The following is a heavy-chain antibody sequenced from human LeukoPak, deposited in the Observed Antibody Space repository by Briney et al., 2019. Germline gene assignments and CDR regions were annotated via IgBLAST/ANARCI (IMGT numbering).Heavy chain of an antibody. V-gene: IGHV3-23*01. CDR1: EFSVGSNY. D-gene: IGHD2/OR15-2a*01. CDR2: ISGSGGST. CDR3: ARGEFGDYYYFYMDV. Sequence: RPGGSLRLSCAASEFSVGSNYMTWVRQAPGKGLEWVSAISGSGGSTYYADSVKGRFTISRDNSKNTLYLQMNSLRAEDTATYYCARGEFGDYYYFYMDVWGKGTTVTVSS. J-gene: IGHJ6*03.